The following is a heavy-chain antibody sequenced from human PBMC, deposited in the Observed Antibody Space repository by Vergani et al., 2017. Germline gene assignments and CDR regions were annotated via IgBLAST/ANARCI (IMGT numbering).Heavy chain of an antibody. Sequence: QSQLVQSVDEVKKPGASVKVSCKTSGYSFINYGISWVRQAPGQGLEWLGWVSPYNDNTNYGQKIQGRVTMTTDTSTRTAYMQLRSLTFDDTAVYYCAREGFYDNIRGTYRPPSYYGMASGAKGLRSPSP. CDR3: AREGFYDNIRGTYRPPSYYGMAS. CDR2: VSPYNDNT. J-gene: IGHJ6*02. V-gene: IGHV1-18*01. CDR1: GYSFINYG. D-gene: IGHD3-9*01.